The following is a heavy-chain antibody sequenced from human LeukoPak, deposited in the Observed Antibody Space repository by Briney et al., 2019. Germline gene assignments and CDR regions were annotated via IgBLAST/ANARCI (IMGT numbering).Heavy chain of an antibody. CDR2: IRSDGSIE. Sequence: GGSLRLSCAASGFTFTTYGMRWVRQAPGKGLEWVAFIRSDGSIEYYADSVKGRFTISRDNSKNMLYLQMNSLKREDTAVYCCAKDVPAAYFDYWGQGTLVSVSS. J-gene: IGHJ4*02. D-gene: IGHD2-21*01. CDR1: GFTFTTYG. CDR3: AKDVPAAYFDY. V-gene: IGHV3-30*02.